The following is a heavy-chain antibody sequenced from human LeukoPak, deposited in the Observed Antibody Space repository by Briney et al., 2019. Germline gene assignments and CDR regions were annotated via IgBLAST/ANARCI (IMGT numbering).Heavy chain of an antibody. Sequence: GGSLRLSCTASGFTFSSYGMSWVRQAPGKGLEWVSIIFDSGDRTYYADSVKGRFTISRDNSKNTLYLQMNSLRAEDTAVYYCTKRVVDASYFDSWGQGTLVTVSS. CDR3: TKRVVDASYFDS. D-gene: IGHD2-15*01. CDR1: GFTFSSYG. V-gene: IGHV3-23*01. CDR2: IFDSGDRT. J-gene: IGHJ4*02.